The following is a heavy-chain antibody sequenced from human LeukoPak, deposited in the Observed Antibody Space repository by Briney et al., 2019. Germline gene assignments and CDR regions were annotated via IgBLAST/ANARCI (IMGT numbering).Heavy chain of an antibody. CDR1: GFTFSSYA. D-gene: IGHD6-19*01. Sequence: GGSLRLSCAASGFTFSSYAMHWVRQAPGKGLEWVAVISYDGSNKYYADSVKGRFTISRDNSKNTLYLQMNSLRAEDTAVYYCARDASRSSGWPKYWGQGTLVTVSS. CDR2: ISYDGSNK. CDR3: ARDASRSSGWPKY. J-gene: IGHJ4*02. V-gene: IGHV3-30*04.